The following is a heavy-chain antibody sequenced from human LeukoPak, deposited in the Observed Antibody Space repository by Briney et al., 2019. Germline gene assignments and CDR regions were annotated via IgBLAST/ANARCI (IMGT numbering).Heavy chain of an antibody. V-gene: IGHV3-7*01. CDR2: IKQDGSEK. Sequence: GGSLRLSCAASGFTLSSYWMSWVRQAPGKGLEWVANIKQDGSEKYYVDSVKGRFTISRDNVKNSLYLQMNSLRAEDTAVYYCARDSSSEPFSFDYWGQGTLVTVSS. D-gene: IGHD6-6*01. CDR3: ARDSSSEPFSFDY. CDR1: GFTLSSYW. J-gene: IGHJ4*02.